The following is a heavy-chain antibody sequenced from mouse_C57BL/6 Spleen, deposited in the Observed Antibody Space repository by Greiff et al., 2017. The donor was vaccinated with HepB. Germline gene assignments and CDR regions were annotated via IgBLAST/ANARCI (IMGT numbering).Heavy chain of an antibody. J-gene: IGHJ4*01. CDR2: INPGSGGT. CDR3: ARSKSDYYGSWDAMDY. Sequence: LVESGAELVRPGTSVKVSCKASGYAFTNYLIEWVKQRPGQGLEWIGVINPGSGGTNYNEKFKGKATLTADKSSSTAYMQLSSLTSEDSAVYFCARSKSDYYGSWDAMDYWGQGTSVTVSS. D-gene: IGHD1-1*01. CDR1: GYAFTNYL. V-gene: IGHV1-54*01.